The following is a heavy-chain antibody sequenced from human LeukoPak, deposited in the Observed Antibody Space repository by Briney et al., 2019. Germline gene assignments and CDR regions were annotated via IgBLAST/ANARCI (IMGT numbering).Heavy chain of an antibody. CDR2: MNPNSGNT. V-gene: IGHV1-8*01. Sequence: ASVKVSCKASGYTFTSYDISWVRQATGQGLEWMGWMNPNSGNTGYAQKFQGRVTMTRNTSISTAYMELSSLRSEDTAVYYCARGSGSGWYEDYWGQGTLVTVSS. D-gene: IGHD6-19*01. CDR3: ARGSGSGWYEDY. J-gene: IGHJ4*02. CDR1: GYTFTSYD.